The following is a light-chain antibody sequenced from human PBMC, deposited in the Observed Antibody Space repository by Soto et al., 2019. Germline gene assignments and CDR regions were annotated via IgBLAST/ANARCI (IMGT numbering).Light chain of an antibody. V-gene: IGKV3-20*01. Sequence: DIVLTQSPGTLSLSPGERATLSCRASQSVSSNYLAWYQQKPGQAPRLVIYDASNRATGIPDRFSGSGSGTDFTLTIRRLEPEDFAVYYCQQYGTSPRTFGQGTKV. CDR3: QQYGTSPRT. CDR1: QSVSSNY. CDR2: DAS. J-gene: IGKJ1*01.